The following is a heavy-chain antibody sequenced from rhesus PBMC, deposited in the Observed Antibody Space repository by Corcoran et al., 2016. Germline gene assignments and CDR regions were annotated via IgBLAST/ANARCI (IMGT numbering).Heavy chain of an antibody. J-gene: IGHJ4*01. V-gene: IGHV4-169*01. CDR2: IYGSGSST. CDR1: GGSISSSY. CDR3: ARAAAQRQLAGYFDY. D-gene: IGHD6-25*01. Sequence: QLQLQESGPGLVKPSETLSVTCAVSGGSISSSYWSWIRQAPGKGLEWVGYIYGSGSSTNYNPSLKSRFTLSVDTSKNQFSLKLSSVTAADTAVYYCARAAAQRQLAGYFDYWGQGVLVTVSS.